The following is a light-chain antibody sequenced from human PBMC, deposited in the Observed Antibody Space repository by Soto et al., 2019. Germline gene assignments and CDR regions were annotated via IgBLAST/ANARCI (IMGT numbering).Light chain of an antibody. V-gene: IGLV2-14*01. J-gene: IGLJ2*01. CDR3: SSFTTSTTVI. CDR2: DVT. Sequence: QSVLTQPASVSGSPGQSITISCTGTRSDVSAYNYVSWYQQHPGKAPKLMIYDVTNRPSGVSNRFSGPKSGNTASLTISGLQAEDEADYYCSSFTTSTTVIFGGGTKLTVL. CDR1: RSDVSAYNY.